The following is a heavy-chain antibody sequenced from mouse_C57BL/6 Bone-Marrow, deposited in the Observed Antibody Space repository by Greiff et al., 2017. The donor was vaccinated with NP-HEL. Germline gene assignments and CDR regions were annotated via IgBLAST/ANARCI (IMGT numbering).Heavy chain of an antibody. J-gene: IGHJ3*01. V-gene: IGHV10-1*01. CDR3: VRGLSSSPY. Sequence: DVKLVESGGGLVQPKGSLKLSCAASGFSFNTYAMNWVRQAPGQGLEWVARIRSKSNNYATYYADSVKDRFTISRDDSESMLYLQMNSLETEDTAMYYCVRGLSSSPYWGQGTLVTVSA. CDR2: IRSKSNNYAT. CDR1: GFSFNTYA.